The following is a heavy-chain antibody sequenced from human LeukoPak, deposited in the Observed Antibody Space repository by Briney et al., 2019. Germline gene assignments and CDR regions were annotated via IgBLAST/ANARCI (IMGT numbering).Heavy chain of an antibody. Sequence: PGRSLRLSCAASGFTFSSYGMHWVRQAPGKGLEWVAVISYDGSNKYYADSVKGRFTISRDNSKNTLYLQMNSLRAEDTAVYYCAKGRRGYGDSPNWYFDLWGRGTLDTVSS. V-gene: IGHV3-30*18. D-gene: IGHD4-17*01. CDR3: AKGRRGYGDSPNWYFDL. CDR2: ISYDGSNK. J-gene: IGHJ2*01. CDR1: GFTFSSYG.